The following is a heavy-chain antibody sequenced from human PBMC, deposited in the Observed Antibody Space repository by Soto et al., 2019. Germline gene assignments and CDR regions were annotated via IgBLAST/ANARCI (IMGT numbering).Heavy chain of an antibody. V-gene: IGHV3-15*07. CDR2: IKTKAQGETT. Sequence: EVQLVESGGGLVKPGGSLSLSCAASGFTISGAWMNWVRQAPGKGLEWVGRIKTKAQGETTDYAAPVKGRFTISRDDSENTLSLQMSSLKSEDTAVYFCNTGSVEGYWGQGILVTVSS. CDR1: GFTISGAW. J-gene: IGHJ4*02. CDR3: NTGSVEGY. D-gene: IGHD1-26*01.